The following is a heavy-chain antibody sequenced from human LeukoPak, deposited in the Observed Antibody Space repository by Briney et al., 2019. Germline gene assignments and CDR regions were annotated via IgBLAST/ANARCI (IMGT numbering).Heavy chain of an antibody. CDR1: GFTFSSYG. D-gene: IGHD4-17*01. V-gene: IGHV3-23*01. CDR2: ISGSGGST. Sequence: GGSLRLSCAASGFTFSSYGMHWVRQAPGKGLEWVSAISGSGGSTYYADSAKGRFTISRDNSKNTLYLQMNSLRAEDTAVYYCADHDDYGDYDWPQQHWGQGTLVTVSS. CDR3: ADHDDYGDYDWPQQH. J-gene: IGHJ1*01.